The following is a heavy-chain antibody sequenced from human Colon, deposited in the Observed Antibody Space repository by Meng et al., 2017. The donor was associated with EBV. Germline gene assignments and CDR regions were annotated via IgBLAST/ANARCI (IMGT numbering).Heavy chain of an antibody. CDR3: GTLKYTSGFYGPAY. CDR2: ISTNTGNP. D-gene: IGHD6-19*01. CDR1: GYTFTRYP. J-gene: IGHJ4*02. V-gene: IGHV7-4-1*02. Sequence: QVQLVASGVGLKKPGASVKVSCNASGYTFTRYPMNWVRQAPGQGLEWMGWISTNTGNPTYAQGFTGRFVFSVDTSVSTAYLQISSLKAEDTAVYYCGTLKYTSGFYGPAYWGQGALVTVSS.